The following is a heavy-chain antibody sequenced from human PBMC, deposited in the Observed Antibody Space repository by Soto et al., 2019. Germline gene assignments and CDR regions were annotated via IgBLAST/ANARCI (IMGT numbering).Heavy chain of an antibody. V-gene: IGHV4-39*01. Sequence: PSETLSLTCTVSGGSISSSSYYWGWIRQPPGKGLEWIGSIYYSGSTYYNPSLKSRVTISVDTSKNQFSLKLSSVTAADTAVYYCARLTDILNSWGQGTLVTVSS. J-gene: IGHJ4*02. D-gene: IGHD3-9*01. CDR3: ARLTDILNS. CDR2: IYYSGST. CDR1: GGSISSSSYY.